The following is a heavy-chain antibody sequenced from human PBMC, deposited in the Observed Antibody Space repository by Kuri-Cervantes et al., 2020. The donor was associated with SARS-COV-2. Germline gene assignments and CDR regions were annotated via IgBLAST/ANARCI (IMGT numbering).Heavy chain of an antibody. D-gene: IGHD1/OR15-1a*01. CDR3: ASSGITGTLTGFDY. CDR2: IIPILGTA. CDR1: GGTFSSYA. J-gene: IGHJ4*02. V-gene: IGHV1-69*04. Sequence: SVKVSCKASGGTFSSYAISWVRQAPGQGLEWMGRIIPILGTANYAQKFQGRVTITADKSTSTAYMELSRLRSDDTAVYYCASSGITGTLTGFDYWGQGTLVTVSS.